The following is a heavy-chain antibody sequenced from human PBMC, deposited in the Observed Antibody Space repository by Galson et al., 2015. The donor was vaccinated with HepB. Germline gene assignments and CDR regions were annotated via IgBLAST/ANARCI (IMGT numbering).Heavy chain of an antibody. D-gene: IGHD6-6*01. V-gene: IGHV3-21*01. CDR1: GFTFSSYS. CDR2: ISSSSSYI. J-gene: IGHJ6*03. Sequence: SLRLSCAASGFTFSSYSMNWVRQAPGKGLEWVSSISSSSSYIYYADSVKGRFTISRDNAKNSLYLQMNSLRAEDMAVYYCARDAGYSSSSDYYYYYYMDVWGKGTTVTVSS. CDR3: ARDAGYSSSSDYYYYYYMDV.